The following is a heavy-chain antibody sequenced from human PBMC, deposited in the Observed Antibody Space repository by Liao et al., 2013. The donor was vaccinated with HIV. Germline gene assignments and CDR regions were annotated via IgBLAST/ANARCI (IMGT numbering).Heavy chain of an antibody. D-gene: IGHD5-18*01. CDR1: GGSFSAYN. V-gene: IGHV4-34*01. CDR2: INHSGSA. Sequence: QVQLQQWGAGLLKPSETLSLTCAFYGGSFSAYNWTYIRQSPGKGLEWIGEINHSGSANYNPSLKSRLTISVDASKSQFSLKLSSVTAADTAVYYCAGPGRKGYTSGYQGAFDLWGQGTMVTVS. J-gene: IGHJ3*01. CDR3: AGPGRKGYTSGYQGAFDL.